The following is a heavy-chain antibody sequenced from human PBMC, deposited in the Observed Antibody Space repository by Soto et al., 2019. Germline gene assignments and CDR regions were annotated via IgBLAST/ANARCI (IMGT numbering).Heavy chain of an antibody. CDR1: GGSMTIGDNY. CDR2: SNHRGSL. V-gene: IGHV4-31*01. CDR3: ARELPHRQGRNMDV. Sequence: QVQLQESGPGVVKPSQTLSLTCTVTGGSMTIGDNYWTWIRHHPGKGLEWIGYSNHRGSLYYNPSLQRLVSMAVVTSKNQFSLKLTSVTAADTAVYYWARELPHRQGRNMDVWGQGTTVTVSS. J-gene: IGHJ6*02. D-gene: IGHD3-10*01.